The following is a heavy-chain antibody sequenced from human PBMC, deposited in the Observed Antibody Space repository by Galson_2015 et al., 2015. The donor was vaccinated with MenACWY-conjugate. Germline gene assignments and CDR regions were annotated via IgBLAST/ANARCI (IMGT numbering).Heavy chain of an antibody. CDR2: ISSGSNSI. D-gene: IGHD3-16*01. Sequence: SLRLSCAASGFSFSTYTMNWVRQAPGKGLEWVSFISSGSNSIYYADSVKGRFTISRDNARNSLYRQMDSLRDEDTAVYYCARAGGIDYWGQGTLVTVSS. CDR1: GFSFSTYT. V-gene: IGHV3-48*02. J-gene: IGHJ4*02. CDR3: ARAGGIDY.